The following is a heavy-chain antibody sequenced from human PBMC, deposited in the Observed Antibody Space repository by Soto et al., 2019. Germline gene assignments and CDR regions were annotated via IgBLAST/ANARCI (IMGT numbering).Heavy chain of an antibody. Sequence: PGGSLRLSCAASGFTFIDYYMIFIRQAPFKGLEWVSYISSSGNTIYYADSVKGRFTISRDNAKNSLYLQMNSLRAEDTAVYYCARRGAWIQLHYFDYWGQGTLVTVSS. V-gene: IGHV3-11*01. CDR3: ARRGAWIQLHYFDY. CDR1: GFTFIDYY. J-gene: IGHJ4*02. D-gene: IGHD5-18*01. CDR2: ISSSGNTI.